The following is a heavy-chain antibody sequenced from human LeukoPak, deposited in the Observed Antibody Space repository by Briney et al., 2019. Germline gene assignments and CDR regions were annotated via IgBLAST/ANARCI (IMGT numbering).Heavy chain of an antibody. D-gene: IGHD3-10*01. V-gene: IGHV4-30-2*01. CDR3: ARRLARGACFDY. Sequence: SQTLSLTCAVSGGSISGSTYSWSWIRQPPGKGLEWIGYIYHSGSTYYNPSLKSRVTISVDTSKNQFSLKLSSVTAADTAVYYCARRLARGACFDYWGQGTLVTVSS. CDR1: GGSISGSTYS. CDR2: IYHSGST. J-gene: IGHJ4*02.